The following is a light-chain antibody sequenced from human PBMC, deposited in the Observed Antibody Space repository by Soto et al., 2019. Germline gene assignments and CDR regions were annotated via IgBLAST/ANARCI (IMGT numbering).Light chain of an antibody. J-gene: IGKJ2*01. CDR2: GAS. V-gene: IGKV3-15*01. Sequence: EVVMTQSPATLSVSPGDRATLSCRASQRVSSDLAWHQQKPGQAPRLLIYGASTSATGIPARFNGSGSGTEFPLTICSLQSEDFAVYYCQHYNNWPFTFGQGTNLETK. CDR3: QHYNNWPFT. CDR1: QRVSSD.